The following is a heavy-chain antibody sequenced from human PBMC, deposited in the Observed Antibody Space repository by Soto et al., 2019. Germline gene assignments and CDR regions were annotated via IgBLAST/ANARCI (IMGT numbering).Heavy chain of an antibody. Sequence: GASVKVSCKASGGTFSSYAISWVRQAPGQGLEWMGGIIPIFGTANYAQKFQGRVTITADKSTSTAYMELSSLRSEDTAVYYCARGLEWFDSRRGCDCGYWGQGTLVTVSS. CDR3: ARGLEWFDSRRGCDCGY. V-gene: IGHV1-69*06. CDR1: GGTFSSYA. J-gene: IGHJ4*02. D-gene: IGHD2-21*02. CDR2: IIPIFGTA.